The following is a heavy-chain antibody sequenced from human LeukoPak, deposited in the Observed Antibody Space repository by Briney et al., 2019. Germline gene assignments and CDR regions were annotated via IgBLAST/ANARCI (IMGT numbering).Heavy chain of an antibody. Sequence: PSETLSLTCSVSGYSISSGFYWGWIRQPPGKGLEWIGSIYHSGNTYYKPSLKSRVTISVDTSKNQFSLKLNSVTATDTAVYYCARDSFEGGYYYHLDVWGKGTTVTVSS. CDR1: GYSISSGFY. J-gene: IGHJ6*03. D-gene: IGHD3-16*01. CDR2: IYHSGNT. CDR3: ARDSFEGGYYYHLDV. V-gene: IGHV4-38-2*02.